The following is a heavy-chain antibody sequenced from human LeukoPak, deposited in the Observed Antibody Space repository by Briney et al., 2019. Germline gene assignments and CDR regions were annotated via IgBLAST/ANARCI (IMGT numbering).Heavy chain of an antibody. CDR3: ARGEGSPDY. D-gene: IGHD3-10*01. CDR2: INHSGST. CDR1: GGSFSGYY. Sequence: PSETLSLTCAVYGGSFSGYYWSWIRQPPGKGLEWIGEINHSGSTNYNPSLKSRVTISVDTPKNQFSLKLSSVTAADTAVYYCARGEGSPDYWGQGTLVTVSS. J-gene: IGHJ4*02. V-gene: IGHV4-34*01.